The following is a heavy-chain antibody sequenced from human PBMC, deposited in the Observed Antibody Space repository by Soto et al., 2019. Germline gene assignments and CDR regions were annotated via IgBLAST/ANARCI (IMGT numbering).Heavy chain of an antibody. J-gene: IGHJ4*02. CDR3: ARGVRGPLWFGEE. CDR2: INHSGST. CDR1: GGSFSGYY. V-gene: IGHV4-34*01. D-gene: IGHD3-10*01. Sequence: QVQLQQWGAGLLKPSETLSLTCAVYGGSFSGYYWSWIRQPPGKGLEWIGEINHSGSTNYNPSLKSRVTISVDTSKNQFSLKLSSVTAADTAVYYCARGVRGPLWFGEEWGQGTLVTVSS.